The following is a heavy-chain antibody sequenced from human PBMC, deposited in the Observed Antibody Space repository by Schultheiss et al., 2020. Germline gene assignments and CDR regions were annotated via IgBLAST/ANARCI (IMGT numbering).Heavy chain of an antibody. V-gene: IGHV4-30-2*01. Sequence: SATLSLTCTVSGGSISSSSYYWGWIRQPPGKGLEWIGYIYHSGSTYYNPSLKSRVTISVDRSKNQFSLKLSSVTAADTAVYYCARPPPTITMVQGVIRNWGQGTLVTVSS. CDR2: IYHSGST. CDR3: ARPPPTITMVQGVIRN. D-gene: IGHD3-10*01. CDR1: GGSISSSSYY. J-gene: IGHJ4*02.